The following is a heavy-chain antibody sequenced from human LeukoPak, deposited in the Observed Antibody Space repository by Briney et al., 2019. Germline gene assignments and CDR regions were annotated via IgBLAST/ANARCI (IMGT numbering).Heavy chain of an antibody. Sequence: GGSLRLSCAASGFTFSSYGMHWVRQAPGKGLEWVAIISYDGSNKYYADSVKGRFTISRDNSKNTLYLQMNSPRVEDTAVYYCAKDLYIGSGWPFDYWGQGTLVTVSS. CDR3: AKDLYIGSGWPFDY. CDR1: GFTFSSYG. J-gene: IGHJ4*02. CDR2: ISYDGSNK. D-gene: IGHD6-19*01. V-gene: IGHV3-30*18.